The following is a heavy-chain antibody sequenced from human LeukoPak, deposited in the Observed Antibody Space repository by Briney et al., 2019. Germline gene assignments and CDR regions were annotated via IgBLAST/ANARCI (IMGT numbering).Heavy chain of an antibody. Sequence: SETLSLTCIVSGGSISDNDNYWGWIRQPPGEGLEWIGSIYYRGSSYYNPSLKSRVTISIDTSKNQFSLRLSSVTAADTAVYYCAIHPINYYDTNLYSHWGQGTLVTVSS. CDR3: AIHPINYYDTNLYSH. CDR2: IYYRGSS. D-gene: IGHD3-22*01. CDR1: GGSISDNDNY. J-gene: IGHJ4*02. V-gene: IGHV4-39*07.